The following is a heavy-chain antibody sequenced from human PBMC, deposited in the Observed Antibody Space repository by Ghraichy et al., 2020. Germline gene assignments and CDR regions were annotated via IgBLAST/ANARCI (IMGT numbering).Heavy chain of an antibody. V-gene: IGHV7-4-1*02. CDR2: INPNTGKP. J-gene: IGHJ4*02. D-gene: IGHD2-15*01. CDR3: GRDGYVSCSETSCFAY. Sequence: ASVKVSCKASGYTFTHYALNWLRQAPGQGLEWLGWINPNTGKPTYAQGFTGRFVFSLDTSVSTAYLQISSLKAEDTAVYYCGRDGYVSCSETSCFAYWGKGTLLTVSS. CDR1: GYTFTHYA.